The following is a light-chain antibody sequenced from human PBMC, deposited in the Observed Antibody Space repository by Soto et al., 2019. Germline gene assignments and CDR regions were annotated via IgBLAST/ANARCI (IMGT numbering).Light chain of an antibody. Sequence: EIVMTQSPATLSVSPGERATLSCRASQSVSTNLAWYQHKPGQAPRLLLYGASSGATGIPARFSGSGSGTEFTLTISSLQSEDFAVYYCQQYNNWPRTFGQGTLLEIK. CDR3: QQYNNWPRT. CDR2: GAS. J-gene: IGKJ5*01. V-gene: IGKV3D-15*01. CDR1: QSVSTN.